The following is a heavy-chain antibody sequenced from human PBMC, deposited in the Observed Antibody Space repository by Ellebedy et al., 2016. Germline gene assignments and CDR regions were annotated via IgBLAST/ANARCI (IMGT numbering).Heavy chain of an antibody. Sequence: GESLKISCAASGFTVSDAWMNWVRQAPGKGLEWVGLIKNNADGGAVDYAAPVKGRFTISRDDSKNTLYLQMSSLKTEDTGVYYCTSERSGSHVAWGPGTLAIVSS. D-gene: IGHD3-10*01. CDR1: GFTVSDAW. CDR2: IKNNADGGAV. CDR3: TSERSGSHVA. J-gene: IGHJ5*02. V-gene: IGHV3-15*07.